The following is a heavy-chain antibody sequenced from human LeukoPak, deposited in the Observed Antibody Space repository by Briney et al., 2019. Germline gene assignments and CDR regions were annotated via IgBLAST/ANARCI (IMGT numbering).Heavy chain of an antibody. CDR3: ARGRTRYYMDV. Sequence: GGSLRLSCAASGFSFSIYNMIWVRQAPGKGLEWVSSINRIGRFMFYAGSVKGRFTISRDNAKNSLYLQMNSLRAEDTAVYYCARGRTRYYMDVWGKGTTVTVSS. CDR1: GFSFSIYN. CDR2: INRIGRFM. D-gene: IGHD3/OR15-3a*01. V-gene: IGHV3-21*01. J-gene: IGHJ6*03.